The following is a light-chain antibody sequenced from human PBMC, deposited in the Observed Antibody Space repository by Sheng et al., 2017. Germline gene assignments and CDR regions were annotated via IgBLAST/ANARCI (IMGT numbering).Light chain of an antibody. CDR3: QSYDIPTRWV. CDR2: EDN. CDR1: SGTIAANY. J-gene: IGLJ3*02. Sequence: LLTQPHSVSESPGKTVTISCTGSSGTIAANYVQWFQQRPDSAPTTVISEDNRRPSGVPDRFSASIDSSSNSASLTISGLRTEDEATYYCQSYDIPTRWVFGGGTKLTVL. V-gene: IGLV6-57*02.